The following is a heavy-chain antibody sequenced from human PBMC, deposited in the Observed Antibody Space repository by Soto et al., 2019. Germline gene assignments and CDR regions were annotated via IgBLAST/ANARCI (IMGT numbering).Heavy chain of an antibody. D-gene: IGHD3-22*01. CDR3: ARNYDSSGYYYYAMDV. Sequence: QVQLQESGPGLVKPSETLSLTCIVSGGSVSSGNYSWNWIRQPPGKGMGWIGYIYSSGSTKYSASLKSRFTISADTSKKQVSLNMRSVTAADTAVYYCARNYDSSGYYYYAMDVWGQGTTVTVSS. CDR2: IYSSGST. J-gene: IGHJ6*02. CDR1: GGSVSSGNYS. V-gene: IGHV4-61*01.